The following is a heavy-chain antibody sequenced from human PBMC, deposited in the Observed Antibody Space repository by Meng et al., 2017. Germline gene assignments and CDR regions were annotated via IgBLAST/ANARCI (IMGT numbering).Heavy chain of an antibody. D-gene: IGHD3-10*01. CDR1: GFTFSDYY. J-gene: IGHJ4*02. CDR3: ARAMGSGIYGIDY. CDR2: ISSSGSTI. Sequence: GESLKISCAASGFTFSDYYMSWIRQAPGKGLEWVSYISSSGSTIYYADSVKGRFTISRDNAKNSLYLQMNSLRAEDTAVYYCARAMGSGIYGIDYWGQGTLVTVSS. V-gene: IGHV3-11*04.